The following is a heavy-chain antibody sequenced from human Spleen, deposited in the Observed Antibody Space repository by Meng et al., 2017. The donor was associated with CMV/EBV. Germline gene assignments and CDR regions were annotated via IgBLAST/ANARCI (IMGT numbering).Heavy chain of an antibody. D-gene: IGHD3-3*01. CDR2: IRLDGSNQ. V-gene: IGHV3-30*02. CDR3: AKQKTSDYYTDAVDV. CDR1: GITFSNYG. Sequence: GESLKISCAAPGITFSNYGMHWVRQAPGKGLEWVAFIRLDGSNQKYADSVKGRFTVSRDDSKSTLYLEMNNLRTDDTAVYYCAKQKTSDYYTDAVDVWGQGTMVTVSS. J-gene: IGHJ3*01.